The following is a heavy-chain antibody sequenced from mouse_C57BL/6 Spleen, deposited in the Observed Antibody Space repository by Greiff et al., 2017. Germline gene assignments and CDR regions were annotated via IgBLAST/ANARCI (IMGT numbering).Heavy chain of an antibody. V-gene: IGHV1-81*01. D-gene: IGHD1-1*01. CDR2: IYPRSGNT. J-gene: IGHJ2*01. CDR1: GYTFTSYG. Sequence: QVQLKQSGAELARPGASVKLSCKASGYTFTSYGISWVKQRTGQGLEWIGEIYPRSGNTYYNEKFKGKATLTADKSSSTAYMELRSLTSEDSAVYFCARRFTTVVASYYFDYWGQGTTLTVSS. CDR3: ARRFTTVVASYYFDY.